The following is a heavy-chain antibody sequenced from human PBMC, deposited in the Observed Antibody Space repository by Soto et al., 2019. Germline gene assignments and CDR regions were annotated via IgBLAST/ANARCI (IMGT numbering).Heavy chain of an antibody. CDR3: ARVVGAIDY. V-gene: IGHV4-59*01. Sequence: PSETLCLTCTVSGGSISYYYWSGIRQPPGKGLEWVGHIYHSGTTNYNPSLKRRVTMSVDTSKKQFSLRLRSVTAADTAVYYCARVVGAIDYWGQGTLVTVSS. J-gene: IGHJ4*02. CDR2: IYHSGTT. CDR1: GGSISYYY. D-gene: IGHD1-26*01.